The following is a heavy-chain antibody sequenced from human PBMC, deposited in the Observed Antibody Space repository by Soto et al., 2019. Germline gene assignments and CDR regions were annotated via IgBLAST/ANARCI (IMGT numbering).Heavy chain of an antibody. CDR3: ARPRKYCSGGSCYSNWFDP. Sequence: QLQLQESGPGLVKPSETLSLTCTVSGGSISSSSYYWGWIRQPPGKGLEWIGSIYYGGSTYYNPSLKSRVTISVDTSKNQFSLKLSSVTAADTAVYYCARPRKYCSGGSCYSNWFDPWGQGTLVTVSS. D-gene: IGHD2-15*01. V-gene: IGHV4-39*01. J-gene: IGHJ5*02. CDR1: GGSISSSSYY. CDR2: IYYGGST.